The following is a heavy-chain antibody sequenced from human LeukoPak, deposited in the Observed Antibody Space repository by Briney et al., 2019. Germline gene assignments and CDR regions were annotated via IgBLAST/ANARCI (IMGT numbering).Heavy chain of an antibody. CDR1: ARTVTTLN. J-gene: IGHJ4*02. CDR2: LFSDGST. CDR3: ARVMPGSWYFD. Sequence: EGSLTPSWAAVARTVTTLNMGCVRQAPRDGLDWGSVLFSDGSTPSAVYVKGRFTNSRDNSKNTLYLQMNSLRGEDTAVYDCARVMPGSWYFDWGQGTLDTVSS. D-gene: IGHD6-13*01. V-gene: IGHV3-53*01.